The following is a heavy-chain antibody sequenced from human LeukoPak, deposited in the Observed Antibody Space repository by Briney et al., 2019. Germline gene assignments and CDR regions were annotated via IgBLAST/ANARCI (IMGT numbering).Heavy chain of an antibody. Sequence: SETLSLTCAVYGGSFSGYYWSWIRQPAGKGLEWIGRIYTSGSTNYNPSLKSRVTMSVDTSKNQFSLKLSSVTAADTAVYYCARIPPYYGMDVWGQGTTVTVSS. J-gene: IGHJ6*02. CDR2: IYTSGST. V-gene: IGHV4-59*10. CDR3: ARIPPYYGMDV. CDR1: GGSFSGYY.